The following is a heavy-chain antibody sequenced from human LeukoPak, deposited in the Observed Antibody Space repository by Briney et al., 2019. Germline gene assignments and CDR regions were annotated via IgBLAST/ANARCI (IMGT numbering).Heavy chain of an antibody. J-gene: IGHJ5*02. CDR3: AIARSSGYYLNWFDP. Sequence: ASVKVSCKVSGYTLTELSMHWVRQAPGKGLEWMGGFDPEDGETIYAQKFQGRVTMTEDTSTDTAYMELSSLRSEDTAVYYCAIARSSGYYLNWFDPWGQGTLVTVSS. CDR2: FDPEDGET. CDR1: GYTLTELS. V-gene: IGHV1-24*01. D-gene: IGHD3-22*01.